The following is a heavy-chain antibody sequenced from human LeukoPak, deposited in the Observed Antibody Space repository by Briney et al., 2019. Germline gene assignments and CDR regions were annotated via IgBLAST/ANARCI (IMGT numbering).Heavy chain of an antibody. CDR1: GGSFSGYY. J-gene: IGHJ4*02. V-gene: IGHV4-34*01. CDR2: INHSGST. CDR3: ARGGDTPFDY. D-gene: IGHD5-18*01. Sequence: SETLSLTCAVYGGSFSGYYWSWIRQPPGKGLEWIGEINHSGSTNYSPSLKSRVTISVDTSKNQFSLKLSSVTAADTAVYYCARGGDTPFDYWGQGTLVTVSS.